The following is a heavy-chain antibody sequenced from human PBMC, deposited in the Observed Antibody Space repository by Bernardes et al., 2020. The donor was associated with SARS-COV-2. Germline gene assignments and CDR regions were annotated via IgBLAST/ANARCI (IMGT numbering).Heavy chain of an antibody. D-gene: IGHD3-9*01. J-gene: IGHJ4*02. CDR3: AREGARNYDILTGYTRPYYFDY. Sequence: ETLSLTCTVSGGSISSYYWSWIRQPPGKGLEWIGYIYYSGSTNYNPSLKSRVTISVDTSKNQFSLKLSSVTAADTAVYYCAREGARNYDILTGYTRPYYFDYWGQGTLVTVSS. CDR2: IYYSGST. CDR1: GGSISSYY. V-gene: IGHV4-59*01.